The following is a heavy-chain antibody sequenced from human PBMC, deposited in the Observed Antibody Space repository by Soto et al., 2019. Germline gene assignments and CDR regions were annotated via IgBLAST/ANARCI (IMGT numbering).Heavy chain of an antibody. CDR1: GYTFTSYD. D-gene: IGHD3-3*01. J-gene: IGHJ6*03. CDR3: ARGRSDFWGGYFNYYYMDV. CDR2: MNPNSGNT. Sequence: ASVKVSCKAAGYTFTSYDINWVRQATGQGREWMGWMNPNSGNTGYAQKFQGRVTMTRNTSISTAYMELRGLGSGDTAVYYCARGRSDFWGGYFNYYYMDVWGKGTTVTVSS. V-gene: IGHV1-8*01.